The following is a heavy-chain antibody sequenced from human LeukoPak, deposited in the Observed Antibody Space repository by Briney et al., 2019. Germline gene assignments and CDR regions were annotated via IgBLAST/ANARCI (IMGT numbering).Heavy chain of an antibody. CDR1: GGSINSNNYY. J-gene: IGHJ4*02. Sequence: TASETLSLTCTVSGGSINSNNYYWGWIRQPPGKGLEWIGSIYSSGSAYYNPSLKSRVTISVDTSKNQFSLRLSSVTAADTAVYYCQSRYLEWLLEYWGQGTLVTVSS. V-gene: IGHV4-39*01. CDR3: QSRYLEWLLEY. D-gene: IGHD3-3*01. CDR2: IYSSGSA.